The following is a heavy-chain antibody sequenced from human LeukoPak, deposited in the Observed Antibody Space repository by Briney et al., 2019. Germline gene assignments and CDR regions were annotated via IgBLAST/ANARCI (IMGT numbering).Heavy chain of an antibody. CDR1: GFTFDDYA. CDR2: ISWNSGSI. D-gene: IGHD1-14*01. V-gene: IGHV3-9*01. CDR3: AKDLRATELRSYYYYGMDV. Sequence: QSGGSLRLSCAASGFTFDDYAMHWVRQAPGKGLEWVSGISWNSGSIGYADSVKGRFTISRDNSKNTLYLQMNSLRAEDTAVYYCAKDLRATELRSYYYYGMDVWGQGTTVTVSS. J-gene: IGHJ6*02.